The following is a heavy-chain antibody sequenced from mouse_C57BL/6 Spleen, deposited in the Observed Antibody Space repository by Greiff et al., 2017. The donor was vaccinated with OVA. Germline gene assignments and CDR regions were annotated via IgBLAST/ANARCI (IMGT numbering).Heavy chain of an antibody. J-gene: IGHJ4*01. V-gene: IGHV1-59*01. Sequence: VQLQQPGAELVRPGTSVKLSCKASGYTFTSYWMHWVKQRPGQGLEWIGVIDPSDSYTNYNQKFKGKATLTVDTSSSTAYMQLSSLTSEDSAVYYCARVYYSNSYAMDYWGQGTSVTVSS. CDR3: ARVYYSNSYAMDY. CDR1: GYTFTSYW. CDR2: IDPSDSYT. D-gene: IGHD2-5*01.